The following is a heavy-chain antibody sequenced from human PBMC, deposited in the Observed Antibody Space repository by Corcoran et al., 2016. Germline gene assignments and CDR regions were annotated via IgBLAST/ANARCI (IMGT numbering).Heavy chain of an antibody. V-gene: IGHV3-48*02. CDR2: ISAGSSDI. J-gene: IGHJ4*02. Sequence: EVQLVESGGGLVQPGGSLRLSCAASGFTFLSYGMNWVRQAPGKGLEWLSFISAGSSDIYYADSVRGRFTISRDNAKNSLYLQMNSLRDEDTAVYYCARHITGTKSGFDSWGQGTLVTVFS. CDR1: GFTFLSYG. D-gene: IGHD1-20*01. CDR3: ARHITGTKSGFDS.